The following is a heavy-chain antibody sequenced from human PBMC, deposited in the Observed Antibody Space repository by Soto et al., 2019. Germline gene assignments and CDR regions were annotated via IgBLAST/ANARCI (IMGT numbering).Heavy chain of an antibody. CDR1: GFTFISYW. V-gene: IGHV3-7*03. CDR3: ERGTRPYYYAQVWY. Sequence: PVVSLILSCVASGFTFISYWMIWVRQSPGKALDCVANIQHDVRETFYVDSVKGRFNISRDNSNNTLYLQMDRLGVEDTAVYYCERGTRPYYYAQVWYWGLGALVTVSS. CDR2: IQHDVRET. J-gene: IGHJ4*02. D-gene: IGHD3-16*01.